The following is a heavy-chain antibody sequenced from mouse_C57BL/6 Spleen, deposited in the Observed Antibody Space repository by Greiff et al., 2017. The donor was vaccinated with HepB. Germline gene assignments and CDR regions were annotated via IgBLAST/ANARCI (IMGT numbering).Heavy chain of an antibody. V-gene: IGHV1-64*01. Sequence: QVQLQQPGAELVKPGASVKLSCKASGYTFTSYWMHWVKQRPGQGLEWIGMIHPNSGSTNYNEKFKSKATLTVDKSSSTAYMRLSSLTSEDSAVYYCASYGNARGYAMDYWGQGTSVTVSS. CDR2: IHPNSGST. CDR1: GYTFTSYW. D-gene: IGHD2-1*01. CDR3: ASYGNARGYAMDY. J-gene: IGHJ4*01.